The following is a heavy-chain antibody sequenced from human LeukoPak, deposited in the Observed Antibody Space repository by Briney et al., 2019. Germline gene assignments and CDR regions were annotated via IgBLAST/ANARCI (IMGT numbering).Heavy chain of an antibody. CDR1: GGSFSGYY. CDR3: ARQRGYCSGGSCYGMFDY. D-gene: IGHD2-15*01. Sequence: SETLSLTCAVYGGSFSGYYWGWIRQPPGKGLEWIGSIYYSGSIYYNPSLKSRVTISVDTSKNQFSLKLTSVTAADTAVYYCARQRGYCSGGSCYGMFDYWGQGTLVTVSS. V-gene: IGHV4-39*01. CDR2: IYYSGSI. J-gene: IGHJ4*02.